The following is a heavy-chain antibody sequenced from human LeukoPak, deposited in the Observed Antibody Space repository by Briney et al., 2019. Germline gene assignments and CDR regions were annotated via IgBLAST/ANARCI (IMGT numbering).Heavy chain of an antibody. D-gene: IGHD1-14*01. CDR1: GGSISSSSYY. Sequence: SETLSLTCTVSGGSISSSSYYWGWIRQPPGKGLEWIGSIYHSGSTYYNPSLKSRVTISVDTSKNQFSLKLSSVTAADTAVYYCARGRASNRYYYYYYYMDVWGKGTTVTVSS. V-gene: IGHV4-39*07. CDR2: IYHSGST. CDR3: ARGRASNRYYYYYYYMDV. J-gene: IGHJ6*03.